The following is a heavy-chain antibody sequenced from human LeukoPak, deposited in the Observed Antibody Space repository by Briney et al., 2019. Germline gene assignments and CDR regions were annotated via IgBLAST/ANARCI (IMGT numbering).Heavy chain of an antibody. Sequence: GESLKISCKGSGYSFTSYWIGWVRQMPGKGLEWMGIIYPGDSDTRYSPSFQGQVTISADKSIRTAYLQWSSLKASDTAIYYCARPHYSSSWFDAFDIWGQGTMVTVSS. V-gene: IGHV5-51*01. CDR3: ARPHYSSSWFDAFDI. J-gene: IGHJ3*02. CDR2: IYPGDSDT. D-gene: IGHD6-13*01. CDR1: GYSFTSYW.